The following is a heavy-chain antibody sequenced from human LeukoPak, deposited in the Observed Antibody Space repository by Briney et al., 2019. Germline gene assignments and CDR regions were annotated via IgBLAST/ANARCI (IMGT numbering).Heavy chain of an antibody. CDR3: AKAGTQQWLLFVGVY. V-gene: IGHV3-30*02. D-gene: IGHD6-19*01. Sequence: GGPLSLSGEAPGSTSITNAMLWFGQAQGRGPEGWPLIGYDGSNKYYADSVKGRFTISRDNSKNTLYLQMNSLRVEDTAMYYCAKAGTQQWLLFVGVYWGQGALVTVSS. CDR2: IGYDGSNK. CDR1: GSTSITNA. J-gene: IGHJ4*02.